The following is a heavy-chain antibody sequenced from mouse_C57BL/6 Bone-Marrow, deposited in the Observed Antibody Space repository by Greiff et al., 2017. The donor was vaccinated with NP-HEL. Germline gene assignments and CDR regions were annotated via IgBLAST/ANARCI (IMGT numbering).Heavy chain of an antibody. CDR3: TTSMDY. Sequence: LQQSGGGLVQPGGSMKLSCVASGFTFSNYWMNWVRQSPEKGLEWVAQIRLKSDNYATHYVESVKGRFTISRDDAKSSVYLQMNNLRAEDTGIYYCTTSMDYWGQGTSVTVSS. CDR1: GFTFSNYW. CDR2: IRLKSDNYAT. J-gene: IGHJ4*01. V-gene: IGHV6-3*01.